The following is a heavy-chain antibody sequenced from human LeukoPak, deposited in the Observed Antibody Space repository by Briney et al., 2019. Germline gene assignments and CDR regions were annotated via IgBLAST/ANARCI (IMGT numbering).Heavy chain of an antibody. V-gene: IGHV3-9*01. D-gene: IGHD6-19*01. Sequence: PGRSLRLSCAASGFRFDDCAMHWVRQAPGKGLEWVSGISWNGDNRDYADSVKGRFTISRDNAENSLYLQMNSLRAEDTALYYCAKARSALAVANFDSWGQGTLVTVSS. CDR1: GFRFDDCA. CDR3: AKARSALAVANFDS. CDR2: ISWNGDNR. J-gene: IGHJ4*02.